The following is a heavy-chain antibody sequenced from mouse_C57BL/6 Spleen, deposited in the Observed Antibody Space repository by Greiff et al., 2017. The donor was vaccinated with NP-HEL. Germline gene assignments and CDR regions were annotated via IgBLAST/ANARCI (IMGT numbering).Heavy chain of an antibody. J-gene: IGHJ2*01. D-gene: IGHD1-1*01. CDR2: IRNKANGYTT. Sequence: EVKLMESGGGLVQPGGSLSLSCAASGFTFTDYYMSWVRQPPGKALEWLGFIRNKANGYTTEYSASVKGRFTISRDNSQSILYLQMNALRAEDSATYYCARFLPFYYYGSSSFDYWGQGTTLTVSS. CDR1: GFTFTDYY. V-gene: IGHV7-3*01. CDR3: ARFLPFYYYGSSSFDY.